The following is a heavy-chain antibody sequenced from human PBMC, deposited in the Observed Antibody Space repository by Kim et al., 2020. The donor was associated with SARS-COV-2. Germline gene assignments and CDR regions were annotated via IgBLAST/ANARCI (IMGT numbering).Heavy chain of an antibody. J-gene: IGHJ3*02. D-gene: IGHD6-19*01. CDR3: ARDPSSGAFDI. Sequence: SETLSLTCTVSGGSISSYYWSWIRQPPGKGLEWIGYIYYSGSTNYNPSLKSRVTISEDTSKNQFSLKLSSVTAADTAVYYCARDPSSGAFDIWGQGTMVTVSS. CDR1: GGSISSYY. CDR2: IYYSGST. V-gene: IGHV4-59*13.